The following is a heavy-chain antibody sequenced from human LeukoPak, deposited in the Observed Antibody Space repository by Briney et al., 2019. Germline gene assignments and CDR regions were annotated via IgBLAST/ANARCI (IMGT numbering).Heavy chain of an antibody. D-gene: IGHD6-13*01. CDR1: VYTFTGYY. J-gene: IGHJ4*02. V-gene: IGHV1-2*02. CDR3: ARDPRRAAAALDY. CDR2: INPNSGGT. Sequence: ASVKVSCKASVYTFTGYYMHWVRQAPGQGREWMGWINPNSGGTNYAQKFQGRVTMTRDTSISTAYMELSRLRSDDTAVYYCARDPRRAAAALDYWGQGTLVTVSS.